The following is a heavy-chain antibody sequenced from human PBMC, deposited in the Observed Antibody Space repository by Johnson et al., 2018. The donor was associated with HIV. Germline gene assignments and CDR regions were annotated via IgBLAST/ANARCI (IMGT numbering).Heavy chain of an antibody. V-gene: IGHV3-15*01. CDR1: GFTFSNAW. Sequence: EKLVESGGGVVQPGRSLRLSCAASGFTFSNAWMSWVRQAPGKGLEWVGRIKSKTDGGTTDYAAPVKGRFTISRDNSKNTVYLQMNSLRAEDTAVYYCAKEFAVGVSMTFDSWGQGTMVTVSS. CDR3: AKEFAVGVSMTFDS. J-gene: IGHJ3*02. D-gene: IGHD3-10*01. CDR2: IKSKTDGGTT.